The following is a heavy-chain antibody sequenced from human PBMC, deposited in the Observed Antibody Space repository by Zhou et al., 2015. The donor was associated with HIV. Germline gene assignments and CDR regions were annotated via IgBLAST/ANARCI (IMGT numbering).Heavy chain of an antibody. CDR1: GYTFTSYY. Sequence: QVQLVQSGAEVKKPGASVKVSCKASGYTFTSYYMHWVRQAPGQGLEWMGIINPSGGSTSYAQKFQGRVTMTRDTSTSTVYMELSSLRSEDTAVYYCARESRYCSGGSCYSDWYFDLWGRGTLVTVSS. CDR2: INPSGGST. CDR3: ARESRYCSGGSCYSDWYFDL. D-gene: IGHD2-15*01. J-gene: IGHJ2*01. V-gene: IGHV1-46*01.